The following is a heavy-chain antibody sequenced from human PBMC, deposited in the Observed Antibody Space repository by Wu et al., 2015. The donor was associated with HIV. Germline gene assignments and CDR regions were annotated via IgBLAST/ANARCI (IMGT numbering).Heavy chain of an antibody. Sequence: QVQLVQSGAEVKKPGASVKVSCKASGYTFINYYMHWLRQAPGQGLEWMGWINPNSGGTNYAQKFQGRVTMTRDASISTAYMELSRLRSDDTAVYCCTSCERGGSRCYDLGRGGYYGMDVWGQGTTVTVSS. V-gene: IGHV1-2*02. CDR3: TSCERGGSRCYDLGRGGYYGMDV. D-gene: IGHD2-15*01. J-gene: IGHJ6*02. CDR1: GYTFINYY. CDR2: INPNSGGT.